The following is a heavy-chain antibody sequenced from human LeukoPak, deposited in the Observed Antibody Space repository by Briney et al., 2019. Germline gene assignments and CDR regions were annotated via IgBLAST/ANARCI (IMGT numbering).Heavy chain of an antibody. CDR3: AKSTKYYDSSGYYYEASYYFDY. CDR1: GFTFDDYG. Sequence: QSGGSLSLSGAASGFTFDDYGMSWVRQAPGKGLEWVSGINWNGGSTGYADSVKGRFTISRDNAKNSLYLQMNSLRAEDTALYYCAKSTKYYDSSGYYYEASYYFDYWGQGTLVTVSS. V-gene: IGHV3-20*04. J-gene: IGHJ4*02. CDR2: INWNGGST. D-gene: IGHD3-22*01.